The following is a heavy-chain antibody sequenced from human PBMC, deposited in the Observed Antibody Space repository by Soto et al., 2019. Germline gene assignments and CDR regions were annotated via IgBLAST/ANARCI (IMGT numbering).Heavy chain of an antibody. CDR1: GYTFTSYY. CDR3: ARGRKSVTMVRGVIIDFGY. V-gene: IGHV1-46*01. CDR2: INPSGGST. J-gene: IGHJ4*02. Sequence: ASVKVSFKASGYTFTSYYMHWVRQAPGQGLEWMGIINPSGGSTSYAQKFQGRVTMTRDTSTSTVYMELSSPRSEDTAVYYCARGRKSVTMVRGVIIDFGYWGQGTLVTVSS. D-gene: IGHD3-10*01.